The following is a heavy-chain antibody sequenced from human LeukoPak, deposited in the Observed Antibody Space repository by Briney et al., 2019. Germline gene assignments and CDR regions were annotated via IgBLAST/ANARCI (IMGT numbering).Heavy chain of an antibody. CDR1: GYTFTSYG. Sequence: ASVKVSCKASGYTFTSYGISWVRQAPGQGLEWMGWISAYNGNTNYAQKLQGRVTMTTDTSTGTAYMELRSLRSDDTAVYYCARVEGITIFGVVIRDYYYYGMDVWGQGTTVTVSS. V-gene: IGHV1-18*01. D-gene: IGHD3-3*01. CDR3: ARVEGITIFGVVIRDYYYYGMDV. CDR2: ISAYNGNT. J-gene: IGHJ6*02.